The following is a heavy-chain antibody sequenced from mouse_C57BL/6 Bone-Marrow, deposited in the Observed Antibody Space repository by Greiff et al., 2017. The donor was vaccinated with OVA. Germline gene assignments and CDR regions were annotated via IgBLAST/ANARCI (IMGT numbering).Heavy chain of an antibody. CDR3: ARYKGRVAVDYFDY. J-gene: IGHJ2*01. Sequence: EVKVVESGGGLVQPGDSLSLSCAASGFTFTNYYMSWVRQPPGKALEWLAFIRNKPNGSTTEYSASVKGRFTISRDNSQSILYLQMHALRAEDSATYYGARYKGRVAVDYFDYWGQGTALTVSS. V-gene: IGHV7-3*01. D-gene: IGHD1-1*01. CDR2: IRNKPNGSTT. CDR1: GFTFTNYY.